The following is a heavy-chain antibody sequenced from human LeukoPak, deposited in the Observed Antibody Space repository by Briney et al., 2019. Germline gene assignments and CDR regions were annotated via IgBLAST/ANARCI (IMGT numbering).Heavy chain of an antibody. CDR2: IIPLLGTP. CDR1: ADTLNNYG. D-gene: IGHD2-21*02. J-gene: IGHJ6*03. CDR3: ARPHISVVTAAPYYYYYYLDV. Sequence: SVKVSCKASADTLNNYGFSWVRQAPGQGLEWMGGIIPLLGTPHYAPKFQDRVTITADESTTTAYMDLISLTSEDTAVYYCARPHISVVTAAPYYYYYYLDVWGKGTTVTISS. V-gene: IGHV1-69*13.